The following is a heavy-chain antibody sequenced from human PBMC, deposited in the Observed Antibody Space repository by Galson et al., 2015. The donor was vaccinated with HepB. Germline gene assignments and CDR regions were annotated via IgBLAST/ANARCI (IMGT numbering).Heavy chain of an antibody. V-gene: IGHV3-30-3*01. CDR2: TSYDGSTV. Sequence: SLRLSCAASGFIFSNYGMDWGRQAPGKGLEWVASTSYDGSTVNYADSVKGRFTISRDNSKNTLFLQMNSLRVEDTALYFCGRDHSSVPGYYYYYMGVWGKGTTVTVSS. J-gene: IGHJ6*03. CDR1: GFIFSNYG. CDR3: GRDHSSVPGYYYYYMGV. D-gene: IGHD3-22*01.